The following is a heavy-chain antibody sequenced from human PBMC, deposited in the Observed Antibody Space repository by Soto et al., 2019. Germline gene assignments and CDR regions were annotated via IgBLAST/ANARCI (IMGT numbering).Heavy chain of an antibody. J-gene: IGHJ3*02. CDR2: ISAYNGNT. CDR1: GYTFTSYG. Sequence: GASVKVSFKASGYTFTSYGISWLRQAPGQGLEWMGWISAYNGNTNYAQKLQGRVTMTTDTSTSTAYMELRSLRSDDTAVYYCARGIYDFWSGYYTNHDAFDIWGQGTMVTVSS. V-gene: IGHV1-18*01. CDR3: ARGIYDFWSGYYTNHDAFDI. D-gene: IGHD3-3*01.